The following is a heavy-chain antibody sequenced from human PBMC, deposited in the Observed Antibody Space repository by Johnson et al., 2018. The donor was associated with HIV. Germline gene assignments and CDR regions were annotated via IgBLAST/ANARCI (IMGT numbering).Heavy chain of an antibody. CDR2: ISGSGGST. CDR1: GFTFSSYA. CDR3: AKDVLRFLESRVNAFDI. V-gene: IGHV3-23*04. J-gene: IGHJ3*02. Sequence: VQLVESGGGLVQPGGSLRLSCAASGFTFSSYAMSWVRQAPGKGLEWVSAISGSGGSTYYADSVKGRFTISRDNSKNTLYLQMNSLRAEDTAVYYCAKDVLRFLESRVNAFDIWGQGTMVTVSS. D-gene: IGHD3-3*01.